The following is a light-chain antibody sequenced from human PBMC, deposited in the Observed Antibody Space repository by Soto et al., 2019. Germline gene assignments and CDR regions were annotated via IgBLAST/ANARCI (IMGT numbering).Light chain of an antibody. J-gene: IGLJ3*02. Sequence: QSVLTQPRSVSGSPGQSVTISCTGTSSDVGGYNYVSWYQQHPGKAPKLIIYDVTKRPSGVPDRVSGSKSGNTASLTISGLQAEDEADYYCCSYAGTFPWVFGGGTKVTVL. CDR3: CSYAGTFPWV. CDR2: DVT. CDR1: SSDVGGYNY. V-gene: IGLV2-11*01.